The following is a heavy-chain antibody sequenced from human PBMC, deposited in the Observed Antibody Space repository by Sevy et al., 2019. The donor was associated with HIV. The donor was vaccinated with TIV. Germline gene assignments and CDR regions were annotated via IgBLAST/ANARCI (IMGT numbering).Heavy chain of an antibody. D-gene: IGHD1-7*01. V-gene: IGHV4-59*08. CDR1: GGSISSYY. CDR2: IYYTGST. J-gene: IGHJ4*02. Sequence: SETLSLTCTVSGGSISSYYWSWIRQPPGKGLGWIGYIYYTGSTNYNPSLKSRVTISVDTSKNQFSLKLSSVTAADTAVYYCAIQGYNWNYPYFDYWGQGTLVTVSS. CDR3: AIQGYNWNYPYFDY.